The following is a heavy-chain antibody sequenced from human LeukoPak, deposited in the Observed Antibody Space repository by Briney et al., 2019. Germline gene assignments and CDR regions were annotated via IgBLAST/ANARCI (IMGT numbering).Heavy chain of an antibody. J-gene: IGHJ4*01. Sequence: GGSLRLSCAASGFTFDDYGMSWVRQPPGKGLEWVSGINYNGGITGYADSVKGRFTISRDNAKNSLYLQMNSLRTEDTGLYYCARRGYNYAFDDWGQGTLVTVSS. CDR1: GFTFDDYG. CDR3: ARRGYNYAFDD. CDR2: INYNGGIT. D-gene: IGHD5-18*01. V-gene: IGHV3-20*04.